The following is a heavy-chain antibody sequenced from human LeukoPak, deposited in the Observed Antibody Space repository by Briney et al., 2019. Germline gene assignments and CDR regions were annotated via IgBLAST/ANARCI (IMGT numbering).Heavy chain of an antibody. CDR1: GYTFTGYY. J-gene: IGHJ5*02. Sequence: GASVQVSCKASGYTFTGYYMHWVRPAPGQGLEWMGWINPNSGGTNYAQKFQGRVTMTRDTSISTAYMELSRLRSDDTAVYYCAREPGSGWFDPWGQGTLVTVSS. D-gene: IGHD1-14*01. CDR2: INPNSGGT. V-gene: IGHV1-2*02. CDR3: AREPGSGWFDP.